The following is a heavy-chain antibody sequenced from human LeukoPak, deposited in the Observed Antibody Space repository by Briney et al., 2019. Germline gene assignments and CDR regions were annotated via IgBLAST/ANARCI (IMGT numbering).Heavy chain of an antibody. CDR1: GYTFTDYY. Sequence: ASVKVSCKASGYTFTDYYIHWVRQAPGEGLEWMGWMNPNSGNTGYAQKFQGRVTITRNTSISTAFMELSSLRSEDTAVYYCARRAVGNSYYYSMDVWGKGTTVTVSS. J-gene: IGHJ6*03. CDR2: MNPNSGNT. V-gene: IGHV1-8*03. CDR3: ARRAVGNSYYYSMDV. D-gene: IGHD6-19*01.